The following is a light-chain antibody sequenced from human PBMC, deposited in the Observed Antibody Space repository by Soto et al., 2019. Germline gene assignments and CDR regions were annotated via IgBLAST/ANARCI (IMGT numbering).Light chain of an antibody. J-gene: IGLJ1*01. V-gene: IGLV2-23*01. CDR1: SSDVGSYNL. CDR3: CSYAGSSTYV. CDR2: EGS. Sequence: QYVLTQPASVSRSPGQSITIPCTGTSSDVGSYNLVSWYQQHPGKAPKLMIYEGSKRPSGVSNRFSGSKSSNSASLTISGLQAEDEADYYCCSYAGSSTYVFVTGTKVTVL.